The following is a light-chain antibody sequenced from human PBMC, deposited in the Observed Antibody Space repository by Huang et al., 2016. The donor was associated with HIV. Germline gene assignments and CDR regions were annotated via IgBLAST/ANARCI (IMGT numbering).Light chain of an antibody. Sequence: EIVMTQSPATLSVSPGVSATLSCRASQSGSNTLAWYQQKPGQAPRLLIYDASFRATGIPARLSGSGSGTEFTLTISSLQSEDFAVYYCQQYNNGPPWTFGQGTKVEIK. CDR3: QQYNNGPPWT. J-gene: IGKJ1*01. CDR1: QSGSNT. CDR2: DAS. V-gene: IGKV3-15*01.